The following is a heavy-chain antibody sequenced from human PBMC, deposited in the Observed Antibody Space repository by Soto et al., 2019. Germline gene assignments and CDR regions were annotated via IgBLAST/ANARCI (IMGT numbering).Heavy chain of an antibody. Sequence: ASVKVSCKASGYTFTSYGISWVRQAPGQGLEWMGWISAYNGNTNYAQKLQGRVTMTTDTSTSTAYMELRSLRSDDTAVYYCARDLAYYYGSGSYWYWFDPWGQGTLVTVSS. J-gene: IGHJ5*02. CDR2: ISAYNGNT. CDR1: GYTFTSYG. D-gene: IGHD3-10*01. V-gene: IGHV1-18*01. CDR3: ARDLAYYYGSGSYWYWFDP.